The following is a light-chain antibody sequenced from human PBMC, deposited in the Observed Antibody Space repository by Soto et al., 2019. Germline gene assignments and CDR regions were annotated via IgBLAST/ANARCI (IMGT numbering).Light chain of an antibody. Sequence: DIQMTQSPSSVSASVGDRVTITCWASQGVDTYLAWYQLKPGKAPKLLIYAASNLQDEVPSRFSGSGSETHFTLTISSLQPEDFETYYCQQAKGFPLTFGGGTKVE. V-gene: IGKV1-12*01. CDR3: QQAKGFPLT. J-gene: IGKJ4*01. CDR1: QGVDTY. CDR2: AAS.